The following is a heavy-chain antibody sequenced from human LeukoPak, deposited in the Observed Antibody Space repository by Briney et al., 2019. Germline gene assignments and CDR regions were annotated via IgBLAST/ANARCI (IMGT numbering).Heavy chain of an antibody. CDR1: GFTFSSYD. V-gene: IGHV3-23*01. Sequence: PGGSLRLSCAASGFTFSSYDMRWVRQAPGKGLEWVSSISRSGSGTYYADSVKGRFTISRDNSKKTLDLHMHNLTAEDTAVYYCVSSGGEWLRFYYWGQGTLVTVSS. D-gene: IGHD5-12*01. J-gene: IGHJ4*02. CDR2: ISRSGSGT. CDR3: VSSGGEWLRFYY.